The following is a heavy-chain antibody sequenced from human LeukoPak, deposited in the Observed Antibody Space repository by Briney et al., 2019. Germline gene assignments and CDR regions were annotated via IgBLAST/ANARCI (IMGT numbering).Heavy chain of an antibody. J-gene: IGHJ4*02. Sequence: PGGSLKLSCATSGFSFSGSAIHWVRQVSGEGLEWIGRIRNKANNYATVYSASVRGRFIVSRDDSHNTAYLQMYSLKTEDTAMYYCTRHAADGDTGGYPSDYWGQGTLVTVSS. CDR3: TRHAADGDTGGYPSDY. CDR1: GFSFSGSA. D-gene: IGHD2-8*02. V-gene: IGHV3-73*01. CDR2: IRNKANNYAT.